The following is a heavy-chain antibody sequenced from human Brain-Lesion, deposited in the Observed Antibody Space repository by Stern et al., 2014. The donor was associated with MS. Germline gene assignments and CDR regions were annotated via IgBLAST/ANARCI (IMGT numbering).Heavy chain of an antibody. D-gene: IGHD2-2*01. CDR1: GGSISSGGYY. CDR3: ARGRVVPGFQYYATDV. V-gene: IGHV4-61*02. Sequence: VQLVESGPGLVKPSKTLSLSCTVSGGSISSGGYYWSWIRQPAGKGLEWIGRIFNSGSTSYNHPLKSRVPLSIDTPKNQFYLRGTPMTAADTAVYYCARGRVVPGFQYYATDVWGQGTTVIVSS. CDR2: IFNSGST. J-gene: IGHJ6*02.